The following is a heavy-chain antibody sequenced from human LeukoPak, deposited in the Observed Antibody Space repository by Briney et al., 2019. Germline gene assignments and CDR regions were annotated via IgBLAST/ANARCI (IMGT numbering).Heavy chain of an antibody. J-gene: IGHJ4*02. CDR3: ARAPYTSGWYFAFDY. D-gene: IGHD6-19*01. Sequence: GGSLRLSCAASGFTFSTYTMHWVRQAPGKGLEWLALISYEGSKQDYGDSVKGRFTISRDNSQNTLYLEINSLRTEDTAVYYCARAPYTSGWYFAFDYWGQGTLVTVSS. CDR1: GFTFSTYT. V-gene: IGHV3-30-3*01. CDR2: ISYEGSKQ.